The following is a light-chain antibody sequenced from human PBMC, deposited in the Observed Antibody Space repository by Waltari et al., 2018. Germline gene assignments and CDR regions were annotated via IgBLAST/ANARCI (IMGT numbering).Light chain of an antibody. J-gene: IGKJ4*01. CDR1: QSVGSR. CDR2: DAS. Sequence: EMVVTQSPATLSISPGEGVTLSCRASQSVGSRLAWYQQKPGQAPRLLIYDASTRASGIPARFSGSGSGTEFALTISSLQSEDSAVYYCQEYNDRKAFGGGTKVEIK. V-gene: IGKV3-15*01. CDR3: QEYNDRKA.